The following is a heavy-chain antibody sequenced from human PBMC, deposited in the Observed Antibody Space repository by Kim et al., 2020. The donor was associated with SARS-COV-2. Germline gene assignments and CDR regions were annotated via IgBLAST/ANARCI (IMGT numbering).Heavy chain of an antibody. CDR2: FIRDDSST. CDR3: VKEAWIDF. J-gene: IGHJ5*01. CDR1: GFTFNTYD. V-gene: IGHV3-23*01. Sequence: GGSLRLSCTASGFTFNTYDMTWVRQAPGKGLEWVSSFIRDDSSTYYAESVKGRFTISRDDSKYTLYLQMNNLRPDDTAVYHCVKEAWIDFLGRGARVTAS.